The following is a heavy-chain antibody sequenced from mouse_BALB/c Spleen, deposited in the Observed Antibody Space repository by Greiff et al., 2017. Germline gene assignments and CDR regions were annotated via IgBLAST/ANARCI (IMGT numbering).Heavy chain of an antibody. CDR2: ISSGGGSA. CDR3: ARVYGNYVGYAMDY. Sequence: EVKLVESGGGLVKPGGSLKLSCAASGFAFSSYDMSWVRQTPEKRLEWVAYISSGGGSAYYPDTVKGRFTISRDNAKNTLYLQMSSLKSEDTAMYYGARVYGNYVGYAMDYWGQGTSVTVSS. V-gene: IGHV5-12-1*01. D-gene: IGHD2-1*01. CDR1: GFAFSSYD. J-gene: IGHJ4*01.